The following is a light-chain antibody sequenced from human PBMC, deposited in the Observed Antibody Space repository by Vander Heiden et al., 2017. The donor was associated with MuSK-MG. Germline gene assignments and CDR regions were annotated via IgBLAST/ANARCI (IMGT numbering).Light chain of an antibody. CDR3: SSYTSSSTLEVV. Sequence: QSALTPPAALSGSPGQSFTISCTGTSSDVGGYNYVSWYQQHPGKAPKLMIYDVSNRPSGVSNRFSGSKSGNTASLTISGLQAEDEADYYCSSYTSSSTLEVVFGGGTKLTVL. J-gene: IGLJ2*01. CDR1: SSDVGGYNY. V-gene: IGLV2-14*01. CDR2: DVS.